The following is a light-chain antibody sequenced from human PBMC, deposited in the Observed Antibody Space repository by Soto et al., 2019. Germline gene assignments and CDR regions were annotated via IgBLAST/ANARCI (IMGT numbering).Light chain of an antibody. V-gene: IGKV4-1*01. CDR1: QSVLYSSKNKNY. J-gene: IGKJ1*01. Sequence: DIVMTQSPDSLAVSLGERATINCKSSQSVLYSSKNKNYLAWYQQKPGQPPKLLIYWASTRKSGVPDRFSGSGSGTDFTLTISSLQAEDVAVYYCQQYYSTPWTFGQGTKVEIK. CDR2: WAS. CDR3: QQYYSTPWT.